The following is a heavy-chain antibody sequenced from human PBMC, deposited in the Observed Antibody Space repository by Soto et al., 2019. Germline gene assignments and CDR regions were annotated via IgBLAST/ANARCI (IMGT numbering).Heavy chain of an antibody. J-gene: IGHJ5*02. CDR2: IYYSGTT. CDR1: GGSISSGDYY. D-gene: IGHD3-10*01. Sequence: SETLSLTCTVSGGSISSGDYYWSWIRQPPGKGLEWIGYIYYSGTTYYNPSLKSRLTISVDMSKNQFSLKLSSVTAADTAVYFCARSIAMVRGVSRWFAPWGQGTLVTVSS. V-gene: IGHV4-30-4*01. CDR3: ARSIAMVRGVSRWFAP.